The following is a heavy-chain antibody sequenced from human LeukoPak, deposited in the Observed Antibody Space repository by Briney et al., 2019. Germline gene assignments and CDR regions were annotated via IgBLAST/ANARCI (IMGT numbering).Heavy chain of an antibody. CDR3: ARERYSSSSPFDY. CDR1: GYTVTSYY. J-gene: IGHJ4*02. CDR2: LNPSGGSS. Sequence: ASVKVSCKASGYTVTSYYMHWVRQAPGQGLEWMAILNPSGGSSSYAQKFQGRATLTRATSTSTVYMELSSLRSEDTAVYYCARERYSSSSPFDYWGQGTLVTVSS. D-gene: IGHD6-6*01. V-gene: IGHV1-46*01.